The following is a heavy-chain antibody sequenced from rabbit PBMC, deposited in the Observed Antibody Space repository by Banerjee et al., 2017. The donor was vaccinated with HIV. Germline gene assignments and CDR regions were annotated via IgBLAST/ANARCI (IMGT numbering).Heavy chain of an antibody. CDR2: ISTSSGNT. D-gene: IGHD6-1*01. V-gene: IGHV1S40*01. J-gene: IGHJ4*01. Sequence: QSLEESGGDLVKPGASLTLTCTASGFDLSSYYHMCWVRQAPGKGLEWIACISTSSGNTYYATWARGRFTISKTSSTTVTLQMTSLTAADTATYFCARGYAGYAGYGYAMDYFNLWGPGTLVTVS. CDR1: GFDLSSYYH. CDR3: ARGYAGYAGYGYAMDYFNL.